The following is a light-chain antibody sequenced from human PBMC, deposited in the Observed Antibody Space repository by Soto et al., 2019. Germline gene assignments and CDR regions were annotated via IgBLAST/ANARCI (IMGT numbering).Light chain of an antibody. V-gene: IGKV3-11*01. CDR3: QQRSNWPLT. CDR2: DAS. CDR1: QSVSSD. Sequence: EIVMTQSPATLSVSPGERATLSCRASQSVSSDLAWYQQKPGQAPRLLIYDASNRATGIPARFSGSGSGTDITLTISSLEPEDFAVYYCQQRSNWPLTFGQGTRLEIK. J-gene: IGKJ5*01.